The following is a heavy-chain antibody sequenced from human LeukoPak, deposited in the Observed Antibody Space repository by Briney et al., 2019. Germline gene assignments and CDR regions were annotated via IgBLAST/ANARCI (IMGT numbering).Heavy chain of an antibody. CDR1: GXSIRSSSYY. D-gene: IGHD7-27*01. Sequence: PSETLSLTCTVSGXSIRSSSYYWGWIRQPPGKGLEWIASIYYSGSTYYNPSLKSRVTISVDTSKNQFSLRLSSVTAADTAVYYCASNWGGDEYYFDYWGQGSLVTVSS. CDR2: IYYSGST. CDR3: ASNWGGDEYYFDY. J-gene: IGHJ4*02. V-gene: IGHV4-39*01.